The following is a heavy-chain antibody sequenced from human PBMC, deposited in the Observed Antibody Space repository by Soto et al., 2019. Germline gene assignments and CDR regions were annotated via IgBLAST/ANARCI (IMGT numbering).Heavy chain of an antibody. J-gene: IGHJ6*02. D-gene: IGHD6-13*01. CDR1: GFTFSSYA. Sequence: GGSLILSCAASGFTFSSYAMHWVRQAPGKGLEWVAVISYDGSNKYYADSVKGRFTISRDNSKNTLYLQMNSLRAEDTAVYYCARDEQQLPVYYYYGMDVWGQGTTVTVSS. CDR3: ARDEQQLPVYYYYGMDV. CDR2: ISYDGSNK. V-gene: IGHV3-30-3*01.